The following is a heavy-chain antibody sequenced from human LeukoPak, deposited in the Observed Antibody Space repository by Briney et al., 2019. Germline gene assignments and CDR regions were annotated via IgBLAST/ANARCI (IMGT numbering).Heavy chain of an antibody. Sequence: SETLSLTCTVSGGSISSYYWGWIRQPPGKGLEWIGSIYYSGSTYYNPSLKSRVTISVDTSKNQFSLKLSSVTAADTAVYYCHTSGEVAAYYYYMDVWGKGTTVTVSS. V-gene: IGHV4-39*07. CDR2: IYYSGST. J-gene: IGHJ6*03. CDR1: GGSISSYY. CDR3: HTSGEVAAYYYYMDV. D-gene: IGHD1-26*01.